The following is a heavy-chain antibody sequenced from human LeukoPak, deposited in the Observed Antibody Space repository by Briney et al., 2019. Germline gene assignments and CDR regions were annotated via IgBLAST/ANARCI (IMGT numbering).Heavy chain of an antibody. CDR2: ISYDGSNK. Sequence: GGSLRLSCAASGFTFSSYGMHWVRQAPGKGLEWVAVISYDGSNKYYADSVKGRFTISRDNSKNTLYLQMNSLRAEDTAVYYCAEDRGGYDSSGYPDDYWGQGTLVTVSS. CDR1: GFTFSSYG. V-gene: IGHV3-30*18. CDR3: AEDRGGYDSSGYPDDY. D-gene: IGHD3-22*01. J-gene: IGHJ4*02.